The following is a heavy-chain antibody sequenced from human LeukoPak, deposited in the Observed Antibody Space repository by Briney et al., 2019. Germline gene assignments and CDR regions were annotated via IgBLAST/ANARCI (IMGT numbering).Heavy chain of an antibody. J-gene: IGHJ4*02. CDR1: GYTFTGYY. CDR2: INPNSGGT. CDR3: ARPILYYDILTGYYPDYFDY. Sequence: GASVKVSCKASGYTFTGYYMHWVRQAPGQGLEWMGWINPNSGGTNYAQKLQGRVTMTTDTSTSTAYMELRSLRSDDTAVYYCARPILYYDILTGYYPDYFDYWGQGTLVTVSS. V-gene: IGHV1-2*02. D-gene: IGHD3-9*01.